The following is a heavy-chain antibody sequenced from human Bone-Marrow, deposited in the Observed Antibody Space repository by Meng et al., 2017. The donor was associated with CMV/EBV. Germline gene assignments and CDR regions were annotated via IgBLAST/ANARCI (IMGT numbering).Heavy chain of an antibody. CDR2: IRHDGTNK. CDR1: GFRFDDYG. V-gene: IGHV3-30*02. CDR3: AKDLLLFGGPNAYFDY. D-gene: IGHD3-16*01. Sequence: GGSLRLSCAASGFRFDDYGMHWVRQTPGKGLEWVAFIRHDGTNKFYGDSVKDRFTISRDNSKNTVYLQMNSLRPEETAVYYCAKDLLLFGGPNAYFDYWGQGTLVTVSS. J-gene: IGHJ4*02.